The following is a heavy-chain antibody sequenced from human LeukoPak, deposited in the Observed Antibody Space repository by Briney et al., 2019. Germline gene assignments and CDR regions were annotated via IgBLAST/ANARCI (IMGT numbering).Heavy chain of an antibody. Sequence: PGGSLRLSCAASGFTFSSYSMNWVRQAPGKGLEWVGRIKSKTDGGTTDYAAPVKGRFTISRDDSKNTLYLQMNSLKTEDTAVCYCTTALRYSYESFDYWGQGTLVTVSS. CDR1: GFTFSSYS. V-gene: IGHV3-15*01. D-gene: IGHD5-18*01. J-gene: IGHJ4*02. CDR3: TTALRYSYESFDY. CDR2: IKSKTDGGTT.